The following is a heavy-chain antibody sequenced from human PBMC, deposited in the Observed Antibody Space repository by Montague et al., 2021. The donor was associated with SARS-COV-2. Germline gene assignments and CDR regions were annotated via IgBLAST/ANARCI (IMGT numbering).Heavy chain of an antibody. CDR2: IYSGGSST. J-gene: IGHJ4*02. CDR3: AKDQVYSGSYFAD. V-gene: IGHV3-23*03. CDR1: GFTFSSYA. D-gene: IGHD1-26*01. Sequence: SLRLSCAASGFTFSSYAMSWVRQAPGKGLEWVSVIYSGGSSTYYAGSVKGRFTISKDNSKNMLYLQMNSLRAEDTAVYYCAKDQVYSGSYFADWGQGTLVIVSS.